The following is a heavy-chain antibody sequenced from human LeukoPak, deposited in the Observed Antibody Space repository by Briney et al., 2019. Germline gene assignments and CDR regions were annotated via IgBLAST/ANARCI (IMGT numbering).Heavy chain of an antibody. CDR3: ARGPRQLDP. CDR1: GDSVSSNSAA. CDR2: TYYRSKWYS. Sequence: SQTLSLTCAISGDSVSSNSAAWNGIRQSPSRGLEWLGRTYYRSKWYSVSAVSVKSRITIKPDTSKNQFSLQLNSVTPEDTAVYYCARGPRQLDPWGQGILVTVSS. J-gene: IGHJ5*02. V-gene: IGHV6-1*01.